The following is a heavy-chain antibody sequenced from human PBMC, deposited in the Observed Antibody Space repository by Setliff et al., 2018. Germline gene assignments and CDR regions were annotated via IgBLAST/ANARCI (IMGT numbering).Heavy chain of an antibody. CDR3: AKDLYMVVMAGYFQY. V-gene: IGHV3-7*01. CDR2: INPHASEK. CDR1: GFTFSSLW. D-gene: IGHD2-15*01. J-gene: IGHJ1*01. Sequence: PGGSLRLSCSASGFTFSSLWMAWVRQAPGKGLEWVASINPHASEKYYVDSVKGRFTISRDNAKNSLSLQMNSLRPEDTAVYFCAKDLYMVVMAGYFQYWGQGTLVTVSS.